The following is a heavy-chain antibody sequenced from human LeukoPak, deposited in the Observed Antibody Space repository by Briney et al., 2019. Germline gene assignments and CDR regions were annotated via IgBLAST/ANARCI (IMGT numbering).Heavy chain of an antibody. CDR3: ARSYSSSSGPGFDY. D-gene: IGHD6-6*01. CDR2: IHYSGST. V-gene: IGHV4-39*07. CDR1: GGSISSSSYY. J-gene: IGHJ4*02. Sequence: SETLSLTCTVSGGSISSSSYYWGWIRQPPGKGLEWIGSIHYSGSTYYNPSLKSRVTISVDTSKNQFSLKLSSVTAADTAVYYCARSYSSSSGPGFDYWGQGTLVTVSS.